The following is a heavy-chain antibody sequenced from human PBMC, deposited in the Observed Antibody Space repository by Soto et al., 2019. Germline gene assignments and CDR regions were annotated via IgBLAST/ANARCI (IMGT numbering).Heavy chain of an antibody. CDR1: GFTFSNYW. V-gene: IGHV3-7*01. Sequence: EVQLGESGGGLVQPGGSLRLSCSASGFTFSNYWMNWVRQAPGKGLEWVANIEPEGGEEYYVDSVKGRFTISRDNAKNSLYLQMNNLRDDDTALYYCVRDAHRGGDYDYWGQGALVTVSS. CDR2: IEPEGGEE. CDR3: VRDAHRGGDYDY. J-gene: IGHJ4*02. D-gene: IGHD3-16*01.